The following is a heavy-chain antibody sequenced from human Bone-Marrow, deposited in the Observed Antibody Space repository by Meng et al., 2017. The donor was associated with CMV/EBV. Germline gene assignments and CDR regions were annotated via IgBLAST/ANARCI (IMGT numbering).Heavy chain of an antibody. D-gene: IGHD2-2*01. Sequence: GESLKISCNASGYTFTGYYMHWVRQAPGQGLEWMGWINPNRGGTNYAQKFQGRVTMTRDTSISTAYMELSRLRSDDTAVYYCARPLMRDIVVVPAAPRSYYYGMDVWGQGTTVTVSS. J-gene: IGHJ6*02. CDR1: GYTFTGYY. CDR3: ARPLMRDIVVVPAAPRSYYYGMDV. V-gene: IGHV1-2*02. CDR2: INPNRGGT.